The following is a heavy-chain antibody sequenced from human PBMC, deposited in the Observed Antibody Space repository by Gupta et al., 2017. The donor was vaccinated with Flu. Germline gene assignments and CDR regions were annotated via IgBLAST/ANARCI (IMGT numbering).Heavy chain of an antibody. V-gene: IGHV1-69*01. CDR2: ISPIFGTV. D-gene: IGHD3-16*02. CDR3: ARAQGSYLPDAFDI. CDR1: GVLFSGYV. Sequence: QVQLVQSGAEVKKPGSSVKVSCKASGVLFSGYVISWVRQAPGQGLEWMGGISPIFGTVNYAQKFQGRVTITAAESTTTVYMELSSLRSDDTAVYYCARAQGSYLPDAFDIWGQGTMVTVSS. J-gene: IGHJ3*02.